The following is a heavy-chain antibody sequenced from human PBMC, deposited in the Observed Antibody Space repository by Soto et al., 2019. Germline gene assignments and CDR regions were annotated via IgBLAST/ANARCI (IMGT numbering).Heavy chain of an antibody. CDR3: ATQPPDHYYDSSGYHA. V-gene: IGHV1-24*01. CDR1: GYTFINYY. D-gene: IGHD3-22*01. CDR2: FDPEDGET. Sequence: ASVKVSCKASGYTFINYYMHWVRQAPGKGLEWMGGFDPEDGETIYAQKFQGRVTMTEDTSTDTAYMELSSLRSEDTAVYYCATQPPDHYYDSSGYHAWGQGTLVTVSS. J-gene: IGHJ5*02.